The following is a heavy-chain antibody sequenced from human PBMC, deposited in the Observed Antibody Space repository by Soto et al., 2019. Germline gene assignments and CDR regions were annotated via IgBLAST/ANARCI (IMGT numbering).Heavy chain of an antibody. D-gene: IGHD3-10*01. Sequence: QVQPQESGPGLVKPSETLSLTCTVSGGSISSGGYYWSWIRQHPGKGLEWIGYIYYSGSTYYNPSLKSRVTISVDTSKNQFSLKLSSVTAADTAIYYCARDSPITMVGPVQNWFDPWGQGTLVTVSS. CDR1: GGSISSGGYY. V-gene: IGHV4-31*03. CDR3: ARDSPITMVGPVQNWFDP. J-gene: IGHJ5*02. CDR2: IYYSGST.